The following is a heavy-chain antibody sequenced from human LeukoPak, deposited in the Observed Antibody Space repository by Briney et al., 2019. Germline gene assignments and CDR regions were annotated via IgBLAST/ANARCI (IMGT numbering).Heavy chain of an antibody. V-gene: IGHV1-46*01. CDR1: GYTFTSYY. CDR2: INPSGGST. D-gene: IGHD3-16*01. J-gene: IGHJ4*02. CDR3: ATSPGGGDYFDY. Sequence: ASVKVSCKASGYTFTSYYMHWVRQAPGQGLEWMGIINPSGGSTSYAQKFQGRVTMTRDTSTSTVYMELSGLRSEDTAVYYCATSPGGGDYFDYWGQGTLVTVSS.